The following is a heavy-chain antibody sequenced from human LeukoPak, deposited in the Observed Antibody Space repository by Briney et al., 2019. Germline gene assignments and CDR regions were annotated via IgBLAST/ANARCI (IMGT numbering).Heavy chain of an antibody. V-gene: IGHV3-49*03. CDR2: TRSKPYGGTT. Sequence: GGSLRLSCTASGFTFGDYTISWFRLAPGKGLEWVGFTRSKPYGGTTEYAASVKGRFTISRDDSKNIAFLQMDSLKSEDTGVYYCTRIDRILARSEFWGQGSLVTVSS. D-gene: IGHD6-6*01. CDR1: GFTFGDYT. J-gene: IGHJ4*02. CDR3: TRIDRILARSEF.